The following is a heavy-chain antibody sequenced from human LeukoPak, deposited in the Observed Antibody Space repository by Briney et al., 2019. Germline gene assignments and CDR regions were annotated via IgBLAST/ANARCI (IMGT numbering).Heavy chain of an antibody. V-gene: IGHV4-59*01. CDR3: ARVGVAYCGGDCYSGVGAFDI. D-gene: IGHD2-21*02. Sequence: PSETLSLTCTVSGGSISSYYWSWIRQPPGKGLEWIGYIYYSGSTNYNPSLKSRVTISVDTSKNQFSLKLSSVTAADTAVYYCARVGVAYCGGDCYSGVGAFDIWGQGTMVTVSS. J-gene: IGHJ3*02. CDR1: GGSISSYY. CDR2: IYYSGST.